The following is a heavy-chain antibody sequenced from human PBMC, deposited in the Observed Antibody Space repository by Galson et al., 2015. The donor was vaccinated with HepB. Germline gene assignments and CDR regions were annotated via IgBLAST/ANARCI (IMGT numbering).Heavy chain of an antibody. Sequence: SLRLSCAVSGFTFSTYWMSWVRQAPGKGLEWVANIKEDGSDKYYVDSVKGRFTISRDNAKNSLYLQMDSLSAEDTAVYYCVTDRRKLGAGTGYYGMDVWGQGTTVTVSS. V-gene: IGHV3-7*01. D-gene: IGHD7-27*01. J-gene: IGHJ6*02. CDR1: GFTFSTYW. CDR3: VTDRRKLGAGTGYYGMDV. CDR2: IKEDGSDK.